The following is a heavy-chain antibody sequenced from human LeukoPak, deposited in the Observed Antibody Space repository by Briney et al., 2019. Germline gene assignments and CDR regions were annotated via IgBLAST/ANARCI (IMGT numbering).Heavy chain of an antibody. V-gene: IGHV4-61*02. J-gene: IGHJ4*02. CDR1: GGSVSSDNSY. D-gene: IGHD3-10*01. CDR2: IYADGDS. CDR3: ARGYYYRT. Sequence: SETLSLTCTVSGGSVSSDNSYWNWIRQPAGKGLEWIGRIYADGDSTYNPSLKSRVTISVDTPKNQLSLRLTSMTAADTAVYYCARGYYYRTWGQGTLVTVSS.